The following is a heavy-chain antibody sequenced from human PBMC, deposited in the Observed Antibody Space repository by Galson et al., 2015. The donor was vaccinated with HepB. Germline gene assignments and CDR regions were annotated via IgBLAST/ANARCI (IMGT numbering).Heavy chain of an antibody. CDR3: ARASNDWYFDL. V-gene: IGHV3-48*03. CDR1: GFTFSSYE. Sequence: SLRLSCAASGFTFSSYEMNWVRQAPGKGLEWVSYISSSGSTIYYADSVKGRFTISRDNAKNSLYLQMNSLRAEDTAVYYCARASNDWYFDLWGRGTLVTVSS. CDR2: ISSSGSTI. J-gene: IGHJ2*01.